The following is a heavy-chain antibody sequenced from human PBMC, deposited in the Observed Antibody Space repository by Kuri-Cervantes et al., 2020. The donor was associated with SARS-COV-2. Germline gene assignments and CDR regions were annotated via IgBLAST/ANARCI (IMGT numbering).Heavy chain of an antibody. V-gene: IGHV1-69*05. CDR1: ETTFPNYD. J-gene: IGHJ3*02. Sequence: SVKVSCKAPETTFPNYDINWVRQAPGQGLEWMGGIIPIFGTANYAQKFQGRVTITTDESTSTAYMELSSLRSEDTAVYYCARDRSTIPDAFDIWGQGTVVTVSS. D-gene: IGHD2-2*01. CDR2: IIPIFGTA. CDR3: ARDRSTIPDAFDI.